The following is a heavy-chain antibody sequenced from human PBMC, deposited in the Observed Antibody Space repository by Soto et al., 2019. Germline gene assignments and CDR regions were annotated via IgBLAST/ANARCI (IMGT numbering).Heavy chain of an antibody. Sequence: GASVKVSCKASGYTFTGYYMHWVRQAPGQGLEWMGWINPNSGGTNYAQKFQGRVTMTRDTSISTAYMELSRLRSDDTAVYYCARDLGSPWIQLWLSGHWFDTWGQGTLVTVSS. CDR3: ARDLGSPWIQLWLSGHWFDT. D-gene: IGHD5-18*01. CDR2: INPNSGGT. CDR1: GYTFTGYY. J-gene: IGHJ5*02. V-gene: IGHV1-2*02.